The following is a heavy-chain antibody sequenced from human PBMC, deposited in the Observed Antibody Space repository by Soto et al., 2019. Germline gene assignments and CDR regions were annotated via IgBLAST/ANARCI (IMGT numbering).Heavy chain of an antibody. J-gene: IGHJ6*02. V-gene: IGHV1-69*13. Sequence: SVKVSCKASGGTFSSYAISWVRQAPGQGLEWMGGIIPIFGTANYAQKFQGRVTITADEFTSTAYMELSSLRSEDTAVYYCARDWSVGENYYYYGMDVWGQGTKVTVSS. CDR2: IIPIFGTA. CDR3: ARDWSVGENYYYYGMDV. CDR1: GGTFSSYA. D-gene: IGHD3-10*01.